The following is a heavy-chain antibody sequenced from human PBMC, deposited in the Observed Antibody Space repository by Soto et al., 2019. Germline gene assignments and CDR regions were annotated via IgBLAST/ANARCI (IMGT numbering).Heavy chain of an antibody. J-gene: IGHJ3*02. CDR1: GFLLSTSGVG. Sequence: QITVKEAGPTLVKPTQTLTLTGTFSGFLLSTSGVGVGWIRQPQGKPLEWLALSYWDDDKRYSPSLKSRLTITQDTSKHQVVLTMTTVDPVDTATYYCAHLVAAGVDAFAIWGQGRMVTVSS. CDR3: AHLVAAGVDAFAI. V-gene: IGHV2-5*02. D-gene: IGHD7-27*01. CDR2: SYWDDDK.